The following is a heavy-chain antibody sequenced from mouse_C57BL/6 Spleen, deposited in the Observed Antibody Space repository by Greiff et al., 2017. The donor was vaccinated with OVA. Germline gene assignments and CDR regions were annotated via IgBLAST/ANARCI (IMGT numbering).Heavy chain of an antibody. CDR1: GFTFSDYY. CDR2: ISNGGGST. D-gene: IGHD1-1*01. V-gene: IGHV5-12*01. J-gene: IGHJ1*03. Sequence: EVMLVESGGGLVQPGGSLKLSCAASGFTFSDYYMYWVRQTPEKRLEWVAYISNGGGSTYYPDTVKGRFTISRDNAKNTLYLQMSRLKSEDTAMYYCARRPYGSSYGYFDVWGTGTTVTVSS. CDR3: ARRPYGSSYGYFDV.